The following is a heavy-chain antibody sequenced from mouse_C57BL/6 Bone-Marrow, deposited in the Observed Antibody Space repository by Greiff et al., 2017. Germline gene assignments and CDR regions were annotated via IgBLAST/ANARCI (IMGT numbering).Heavy chain of an antibody. CDR2: IYPGDGDT. V-gene: IGHV1-82*01. CDR1: GYAFSSSW. D-gene: IGHD1-1*01. Sequence: QVQLQQSGPELVKPGASVKISCKASGYAFSSSWMNWVKQRPGKGLEWIGRIYPGDGDTNYNGKFKGKATLTADKSSSTAYMQLSSLTSEDSAVYFCARSLLLLDYFDYWGQGTTLTASS. CDR3: ARSLLLLDYFDY. J-gene: IGHJ2*01.